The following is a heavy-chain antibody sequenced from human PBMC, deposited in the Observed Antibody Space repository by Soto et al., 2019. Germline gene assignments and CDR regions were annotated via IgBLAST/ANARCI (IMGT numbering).Heavy chain of an antibody. CDR3: AKGGRQWLVTSDFNY. V-gene: IGHV3-48*01. J-gene: IGHJ4*02. CDR1: GFTFSSYS. CDR2: ISSSSSTI. D-gene: IGHD6-19*01. Sequence: GGSLRLSCAASGFTFSSYSMNWVRQAPGKGLEWVSYISSSSSTIYYADSVKGRFTISRDSSKNTVSLEMTSLRAEDAAVYYCAKGGRQWLVTSDFNYWGQGALVTVSS.